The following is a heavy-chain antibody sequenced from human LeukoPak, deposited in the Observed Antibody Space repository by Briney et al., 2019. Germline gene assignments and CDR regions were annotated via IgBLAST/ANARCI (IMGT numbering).Heavy chain of an antibody. CDR3: ASRRGYSYGYEFDDFDI. V-gene: IGHV3-7*01. J-gene: IGHJ3*02. CDR1: GFIFSTYW. Sequence: GGSLRLTCTASGFIFSTYWMSWVRQAPGKGLKWVANIKEDGSESHYVDSVKGRFTISRDNAKNSLYLQMNSLRAEDTAVYFCASRRGYSYGYEFDDFDIWGQGTMVTVSS. D-gene: IGHD5-18*01. CDR2: IKEDGSES.